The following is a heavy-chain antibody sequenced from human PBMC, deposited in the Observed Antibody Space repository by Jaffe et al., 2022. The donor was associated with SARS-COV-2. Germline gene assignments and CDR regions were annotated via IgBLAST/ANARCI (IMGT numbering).Heavy chain of an antibody. D-gene: IGHD2-2*01. CDR3: ARDLLCDQLLCGAFDI. J-gene: IGHJ3*02. CDR1: GGSISSGSNY. Sequence: QVQLQESGPGLVKPSQTLSLTCTVSGGSISSGSNYWSWIRQPAGKGLEWIGRIYTNGITNYSPSLKSRVTISVDTSKNQFSLRLNSVTAADTAVYYCARDLLCDQLLCGAFDIWGQGTMVFVS. CDR2: IYTNGIT. V-gene: IGHV4-61*02.